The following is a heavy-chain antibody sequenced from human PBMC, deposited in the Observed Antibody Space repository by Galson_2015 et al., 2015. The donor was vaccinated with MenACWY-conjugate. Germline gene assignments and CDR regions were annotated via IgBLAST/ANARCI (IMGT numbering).Heavy chain of an antibody. CDR1: GFSISNFG. Sequence: SLRLSCAASGFSISNFGMNWVRQAPGKGLEWISYISPTSGNIYYADPAKGRFTISRDNAKNSLYLQMNSLRDEDSAVYYCARRDARLAKLVGACDLWGQGTKVTVSS. D-gene: IGHD3-16*01. CDR2: ISPTSGNI. V-gene: IGHV3-48*02. J-gene: IGHJ3*01. CDR3: ARRDARLAKLVGACDL.